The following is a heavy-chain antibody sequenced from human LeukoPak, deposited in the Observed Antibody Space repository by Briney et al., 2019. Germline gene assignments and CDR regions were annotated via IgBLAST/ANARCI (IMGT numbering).Heavy chain of an antibody. D-gene: IGHD3-10*01. CDR1: GYLFSNYW. J-gene: IGHJ4*02. CDR3: ARGIAGYNSRGFDY. V-gene: IGHV5-51*01. CDR2: IYPGDSDT. Sequence: GESLKISCKGSGYLFSNYWIAWVRQMPGKGLEWMGIIYPGDSDTRHSPSFQGQVTISADKSISTASLQWSSLKASDTAIYYCARGIAGYNSRGFDYWGQGTLVTVSS.